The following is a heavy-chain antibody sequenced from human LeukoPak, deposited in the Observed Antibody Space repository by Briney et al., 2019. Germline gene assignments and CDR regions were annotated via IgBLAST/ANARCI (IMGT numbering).Heavy chain of an antibody. Sequence: PSETLSLTCTVSGGSISSSSYYWGWIRQAPGKGLEWIGGIYYSGSTYYNPSLKSLGTISVDTSKNQFSLKLSSVTAADTAVYYCARHPRLRKGYSNYGQYFDYWGQGTLVTVSS. CDR1: GGSISSSSYY. CDR2: IYYSGST. CDR3: ARHPRLRKGYSNYGQYFDY. D-gene: IGHD4-11*01. V-gene: IGHV4-39*01. J-gene: IGHJ4*02.